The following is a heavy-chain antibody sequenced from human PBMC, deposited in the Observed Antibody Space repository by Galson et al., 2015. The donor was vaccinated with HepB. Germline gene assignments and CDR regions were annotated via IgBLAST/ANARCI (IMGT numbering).Heavy chain of an antibody. Sequence: SVKVSCKVSGYTLTELSMHWVRQAPGKGLEWMGGFDPEDGETIYAQKFQGRVTMTEDTSTDTAYMELSSLRSEDTAVYYCATDRACSSTSCHYYFDYWGQGTLVTVSS. J-gene: IGHJ4*02. V-gene: IGHV1-24*01. D-gene: IGHD2-2*01. CDR1: GYTLTELS. CDR2: FDPEDGET. CDR3: ATDRACSSTSCHYYFDY.